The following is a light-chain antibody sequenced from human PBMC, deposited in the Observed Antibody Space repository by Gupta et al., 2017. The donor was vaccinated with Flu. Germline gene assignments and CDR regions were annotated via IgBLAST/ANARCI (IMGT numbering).Light chain of an antibody. CDR2: PAS. V-gene: IGKV1-5*03. Sequence: GKCAQPMFYPASILETGVRSRVSGSGSGTEFSLTISCLQPDDFATYYCQHYSSYSGYSFGQGTKLEIK. J-gene: IGKJ2*03. CDR3: QHYSSYSGYS.